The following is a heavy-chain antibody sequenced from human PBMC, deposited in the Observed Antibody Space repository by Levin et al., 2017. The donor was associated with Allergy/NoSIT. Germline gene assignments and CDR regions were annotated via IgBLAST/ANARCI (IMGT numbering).Heavy chain of an antibody. CDR3: ARSQDILTGQDYYFDY. V-gene: IGHV3-48*03. J-gene: IGHJ4*02. Sequence: GGSLRLSCAASGFTFSSYEMNWVRQAPGKGLEWVSYISSSGSTIYYADSVKGRFTISRDNAKNSLYLQMNSLRAEDTAVYYCARSQDILTGQDYYFDYWGQGTLVTVSS. D-gene: IGHD3-9*01. CDR2: ISSSGSTI. CDR1: GFTFSSYE.